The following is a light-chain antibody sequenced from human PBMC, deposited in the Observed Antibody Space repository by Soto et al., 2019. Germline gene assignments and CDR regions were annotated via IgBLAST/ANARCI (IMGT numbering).Light chain of an antibody. CDR1: EGIRND. CDR2: GAS. V-gene: IGKV1-39*01. Sequence: IQMTQSPSSLSASVGDRVTITCRASEGIRNDLGWCQQRAGKAPKRLIDGASTLQSGVPSGFSGSGSGTDFTLTISSLQPEDFATYYCQQSYSTPLSGKFGQGTNVDIK. CDR3: QQSYSTPLSGK. J-gene: IGKJ1*01.